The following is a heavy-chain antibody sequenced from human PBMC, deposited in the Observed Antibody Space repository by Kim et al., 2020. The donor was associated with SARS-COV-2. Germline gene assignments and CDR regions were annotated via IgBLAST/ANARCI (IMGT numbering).Heavy chain of an antibody. Sequence: SVKGRFTISRDNSKNSLYLQMNSLRTEDTALYYCAKDTITMVQGYNWFDPWGQGTLVTVSS. J-gene: IGHJ5*02. D-gene: IGHD3-10*01. CDR3: AKDTITMVQGYNWFDP. V-gene: IGHV3-43*01.